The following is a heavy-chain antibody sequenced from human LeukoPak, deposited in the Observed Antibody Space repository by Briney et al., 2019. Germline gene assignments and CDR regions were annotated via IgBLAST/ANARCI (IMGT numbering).Heavy chain of an antibody. CDR2: ISSSGSTI. CDR1: GFTFSDYY. J-gene: IGHJ4*02. V-gene: IGHV3-11*01. Sequence: GGSLRLSCAASGFTFSDYYMSWIRQAPGKGLEWVSYISSSGSTIYYADSVEGRFTISRDNAKNSLYLQMNSLRAEDTAVYYCGSNSGSYYVVPYYFDYWGQGTLVTVSS. D-gene: IGHD1-26*01. CDR3: GSNSGSYYVVPYYFDY.